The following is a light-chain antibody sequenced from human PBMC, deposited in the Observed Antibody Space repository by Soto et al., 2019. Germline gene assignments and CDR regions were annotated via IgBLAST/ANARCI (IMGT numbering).Light chain of an antibody. Sequence: QSILTQPPSVSGAPGQRVTISCTGSSSNIGTPYDVHWYQQLPGTAPRLVIYGNSNRPAGVPDRFSGSKSGTSASLAITGLQAEDEADYYCQSYDSSLSGYVFGTGTKLTVL. CDR3: QSYDSSLSGYV. J-gene: IGLJ1*01. V-gene: IGLV1-40*01. CDR2: GNS. CDR1: SSNIGTPYD.